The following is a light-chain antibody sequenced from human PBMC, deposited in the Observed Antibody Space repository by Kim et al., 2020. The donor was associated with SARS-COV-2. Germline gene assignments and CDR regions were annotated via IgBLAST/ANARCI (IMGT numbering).Light chain of an antibody. J-gene: IGKJ4*01. CDR2: DAS. Sequence: LSASVGDRVTIACRASQRISSWLAWYQQKPGKAPKVLIYDASSLESGVPSRFSGSGSGTEFTLTISSLQPDDLATYYCQSYSTSYTFGGGTKLEI. CDR3: QSYSTSYT. CDR1: QRISSW. V-gene: IGKV1-5*01.